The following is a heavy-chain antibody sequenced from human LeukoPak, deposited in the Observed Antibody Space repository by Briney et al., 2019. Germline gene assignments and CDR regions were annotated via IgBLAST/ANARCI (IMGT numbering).Heavy chain of an antibody. CDR1: GFTFSSYA. D-gene: IGHD1-26*01. J-gene: IGHJ4*02. V-gene: IGHV3-23*01. CDR3: AKEIGMGYSGSYYCDY. Sequence: GGSLRLSCAASGFTFSSYAMSWVRQAPGKGLEWGSAISGSGGSTYYADSVKGRFTISRDNSKDTLYLQMNSLRAEDTAVYYCAKEIGMGYSGSYYCDYWGQGTLVTVSS. CDR2: ISGSGGST.